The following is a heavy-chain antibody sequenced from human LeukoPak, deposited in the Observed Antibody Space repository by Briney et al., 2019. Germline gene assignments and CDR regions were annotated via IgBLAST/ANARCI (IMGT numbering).Heavy chain of an antibody. Sequence: GGSLRLSCAGSGFTFDSYAMSWVRQPPGRGLKWVSFISSSGDHTYYADSVKGRFTISRDNSKNTLYLQMNSLRAEDTAVYYCAKRIAVAGTILYSWGQGTLVTVSS. CDR2: ISSSGDHT. CDR3: AKRIAVAGTILYS. V-gene: IGHV3-23*01. J-gene: IGHJ4*02. CDR1: GFTFDSYA. D-gene: IGHD6-19*01.